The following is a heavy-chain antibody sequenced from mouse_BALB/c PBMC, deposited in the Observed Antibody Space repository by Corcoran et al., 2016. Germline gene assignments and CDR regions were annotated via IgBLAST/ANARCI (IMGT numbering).Heavy chain of an antibody. CDR2: INTYTGEP. Sequence: QIQLVQSGPELKKPGETVKISCKASGYTFTNDGMNWVKQAPGKGLKWMGWINTYTGEPTYADDFKGRFAFSLETSASTAYLQINNLKNEDTATYFCARFYYGSSYYFDYWGQGTTLTVSS. V-gene: IGHV9-3-1*01. J-gene: IGHJ2*01. D-gene: IGHD1-1*01. CDR1: GYTFTNDG. CDR3: ARFYYGSSYYFDY.